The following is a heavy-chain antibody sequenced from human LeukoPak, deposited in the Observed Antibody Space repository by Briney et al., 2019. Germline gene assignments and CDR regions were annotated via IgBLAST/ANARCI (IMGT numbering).Heavy chain of an antibody. Sequence: ASVKVSCKASGYTFTSYGISWVRQAPGQGLEWMGWISAYNGNTNYAQKLQGRVTMTTDTSTSTAYMELRSLRSDDTAVYYCASIAAAGTTGDYWGQGTLVTVSS. CDR2: ISAYNGNT. CDR1: GYTFTSYG. D-gene: IGHD6-13*01. J-gene: IGHJ4*02. V-gene: IGHV1-18*01. CDR3: ASIAAAGTTGDY.